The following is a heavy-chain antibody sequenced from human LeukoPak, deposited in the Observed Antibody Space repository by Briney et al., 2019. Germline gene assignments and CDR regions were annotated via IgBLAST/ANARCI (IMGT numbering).Heavy chain of an antibody. CDR1: GYSISSGYY. CDR3: AKQTAYYYDSSGYGMDV. V-gene: IGHV4-38-2*02. Sequence: SETLSLTCTVSGYSISSGYYWGWIRQPPGKGLEWIGSIYHSGSTNYNPSLKSRVTISVDTSKNQFSLKLSSVTAADTAVYYCAKQTAYYYDSSGYGMDVWGQGTTVTVSS. D-gene: IGHD3-22*01. J-gene: IGHJ6*02. CDR2: IYHSGST.